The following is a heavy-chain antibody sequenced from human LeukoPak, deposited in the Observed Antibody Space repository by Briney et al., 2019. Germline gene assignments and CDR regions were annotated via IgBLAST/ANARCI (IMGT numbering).Heavy chain of an antibody. J-gene: IGHJ4*02. CDR1: GDSVSSSTYY. CDR2: IYFNGNT. CDR3: ARLYCSGGSCYVGHFDY. V-gene: IGHV4-39*01. Sequence: SETLSLTCTVSGDSVSSSTYYWGWIRQPPGKGLEWIGNIYFNGNTYYNLSLKSRLTISVDMSKNQFSLNLYSVTAADTAVYYCARLYCSGGSCYVGHFDYWGQGALVAVSS. D-gene: IGHD2-15*01.